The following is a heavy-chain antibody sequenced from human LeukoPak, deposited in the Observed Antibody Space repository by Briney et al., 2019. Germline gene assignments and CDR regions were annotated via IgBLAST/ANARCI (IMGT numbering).Heavy chain of an antibody. CDR1: GFTFSSYE. D-gene: IGHD4-17*01. CDR2: ISSSGSTI. Sequence: GGSLRLSCAASGFTFSSYEMNWVRQAPGKGLEWVSYISSSGSTIYYADSAKGRFTISRDNAKNSLYLQMNSLRAEDTAVYYCARQTTTVPYYFDYWGQGTLVTVSS. CDR3: ARQTTTVPYYFDY. J-gene: IGHJ4*02. V-gene: IGHV3-48*03.